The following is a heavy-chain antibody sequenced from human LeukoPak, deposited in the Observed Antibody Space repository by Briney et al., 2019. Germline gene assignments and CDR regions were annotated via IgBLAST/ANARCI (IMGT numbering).Heavy chain of an antibody. J-gene: IGHJ3*02. CDR2: ISVYNGNT. CDR3: ARVGSSGYYDAFDI. D-gene: IGHD3-22*01. Sequence: ASVKVSCKASGYTFSIYGFSWVRQAPGQGLEWMGWISVYNGNTNYAQKLQGRVTMTTDTSTSTAYMELRSLRSDDTAVYYCARVGSSGYYDAFDIWGQGTMVTVSS. V-gene: IGHV1-18*01. CDR1: GYTFSIYG.